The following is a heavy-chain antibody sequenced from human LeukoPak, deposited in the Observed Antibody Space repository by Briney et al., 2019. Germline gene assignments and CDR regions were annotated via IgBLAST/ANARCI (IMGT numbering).Heavy chain of an antibody. J-gene: IGHJ6*03. CDR2: IIPIFGTA. CDR1: GGTFSSYA. V-gene: IGHV1-69*06. D-gene: IGHD3/OR15-3a*01. Sequence: GASVKVSCKASGGTFSSYAISWVRQAPGQGLEWMGGIIPIFGTANYAQKFQGRVTITADKSTSTAYMELSSLRSEDTAVYYCARGGWGLVPGYYYYMDVWGKGTTVTISS. CDR3: ARGGWGLVPGYYYYMDV.